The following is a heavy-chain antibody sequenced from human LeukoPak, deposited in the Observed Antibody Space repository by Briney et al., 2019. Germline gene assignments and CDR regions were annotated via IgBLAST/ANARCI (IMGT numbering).Heavy chain of an antibody. D-gene: IGHD1-14*01. CDR2: IRHDGSQK. CDR1: GVTFSSFC. J-gene: IGHJ3*01. Sequence: PGRSLRLSCAASGVTFSSFCTSWGRHAPGGGLEWVATIRHDGSQKNYPDSVKGRFTISRDNAKNSLCLQMNSLRAEDTAVYYCARESDHSVSQVDFDLWGQGTMVTVSS. V-gene: IGHV3-7*01. CDR3: ARESDHSVSQVDFDL.